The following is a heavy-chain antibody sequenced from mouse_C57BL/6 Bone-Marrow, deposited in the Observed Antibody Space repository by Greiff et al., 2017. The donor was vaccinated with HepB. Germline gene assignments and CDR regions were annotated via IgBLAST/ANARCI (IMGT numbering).Heavy chain of an antibody. V-gene: IGHV1-80*01. CDR2: IYPGDGDT. CDR3: ARRYYYGSSYVGVFFDY. J-gene: IGHJ2*01. D-gene: IGHD1-1*01. CDR1: GYAFSSYL. Sequence: VQLQQSGAELVKPGASVKISCKASGYAFSSYLMNWVKQRPGKGLEWIGQIYPGDGDTNYNGKFKGKATLTADKSSSTAYMQLSSLTSEDSAVYFCARRYYYGSSYVGVFFDYWGQGTTLTVSS.